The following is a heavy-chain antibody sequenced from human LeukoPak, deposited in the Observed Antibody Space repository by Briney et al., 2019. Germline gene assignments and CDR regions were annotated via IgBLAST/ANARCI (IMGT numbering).Heavy chain of an antibody. Sequence: PGGSLRLSCAASGFTFRSHTMNWVRQAPGKGLEWISYISSGSDVKYYADSVRGRFTISRDNSKNTLYLQMNSLRAEDTAVYYCASTPPGDSGDAFDIWGQGTMVTVSS. V-gene: IGHV3-48*01. CDR3: ASTPPGDSGDAFDI. CDR2: ISSGSDVK. CDR1: GFTFRSHT. J-gene: IGHJ3*02. D-gene: IGHD7-27*01.